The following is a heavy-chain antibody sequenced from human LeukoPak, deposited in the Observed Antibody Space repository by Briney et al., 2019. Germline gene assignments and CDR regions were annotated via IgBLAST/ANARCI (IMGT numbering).Heavy chain of an antibody. D-gene: IGHD3-22*01. V-gene: IGHV4-59*01. CDR2: IYYSGST. CDR1: GGSISSYY. CDR3: ASHSDYDSSGYYS. J-gene: IGHJ5*01. Sequence: PSETLSLTCTVSGGSISSYYWSWIRQPPGKGLEWIGYIYYSGSTNYNPSLKSRVTISVDTSKNQFSLKLSSVTAADTAVYYCASHSDYDSSGYYSWGHGTLVTVSS.